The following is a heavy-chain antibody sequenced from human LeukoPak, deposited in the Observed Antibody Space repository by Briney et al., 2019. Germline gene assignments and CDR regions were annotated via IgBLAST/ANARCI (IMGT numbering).Heavy chain of an antibody. CDR3: ARRDYYDSSGYGY. D-gene: IGHD3-22*01. Sequence: PSETLSLTCTVSGGSISSYYWSWIRQPPGKGLEWIGYIYYSGITNYNPSHKSRVTISVDTSKNQFSLKLSSVTAADTAVYYCARRDYYDSSGYGYWGQGTLVTVSS. J-gene: IGHJ4*02. CDR2: IYYSGIT. V-gene: IGHV4-59*08. CDR1: GGSISSYY.